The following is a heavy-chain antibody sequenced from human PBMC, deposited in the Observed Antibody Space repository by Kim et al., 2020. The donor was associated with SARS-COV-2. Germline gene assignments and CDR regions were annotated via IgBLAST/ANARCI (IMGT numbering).Heavy chain of an antibody. CDR1: GGTFSSYA. D-gene: IGHD5-12*01. J-gene: IGHJ6*03. CDR3: ARELGYSGYEILGRDYYYMDV. CDR2: IIPIFGIA. Sequence: SVKVSCKASGGTFSSYAISWVRQAPGQGLEWMGRIIPIFGIANYAQKFQGRVTITADKSTSTAYMELSSLRSEDTAVYYCARELGYSGYEILGRDYYYMDVWGKGTTVTVSS. V-gene: IGHV1-69*04.